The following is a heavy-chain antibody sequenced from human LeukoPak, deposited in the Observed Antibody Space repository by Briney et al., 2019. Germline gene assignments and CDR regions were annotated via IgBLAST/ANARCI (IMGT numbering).Heavy chain of an antibody. CDR3: ASSLYDSSGYYYS. J-gene: IGHJ5*02. Sequence: SETLSLTCTVSGGSISSYYWSWIRQPPGKGLEWIGYIYYSGSTNYNPSLKSRVTISVDTSKNQFSLKLSSVTAADTAVYYCASSLYDSSGYYYSWGQGTLVTVSS. CDR1: GGSISSYY. D-gene: IGHD3-22*01. CDR2: IYYSGST. V-gene: IGHV4-59*08.